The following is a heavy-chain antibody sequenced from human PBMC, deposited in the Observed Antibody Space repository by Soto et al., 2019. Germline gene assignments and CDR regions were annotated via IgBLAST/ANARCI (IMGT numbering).Heavy chain of an antibody. Sequence: QLQLQESGPGLVKPSETLSLSCTVAGGSISSSGYFWGWIRQPPGKGLEWIGSIYYSGSTYYNPSLRSRVTISVDTSKNQFSLKVSAAIAVDTDVYYCARQREAIFGVLTWFDPWGQGSLVTVSS. J-gene: IGHJ5*02. CDR2: IYYSGST. CDR3: ARQREAIFGVLTWFDP. CDR1: GGSISSSGYF. V-gene: IGHV4-39*01. D-gene: IGHD3-3*01.